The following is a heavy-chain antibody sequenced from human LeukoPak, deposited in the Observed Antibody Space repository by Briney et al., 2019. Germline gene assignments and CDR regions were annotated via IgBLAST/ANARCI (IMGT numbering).Heavy chain of an antibody. CDR3: AKSNGYGLIDI. D-gene: IGHD3-10*01. CDR2: IYHSGGT. J-gene: IGHJ3*02. CDR1: GDSITSSNW. Sequence: SETLSLTCTVSGDSITSSNWWSWVRQPPGKGLEWLGEIYHSGGTSYNSNLQSRLTMSVDKPKNQFSLKVRSVTAADTAVYYCAKSNGYGLIDIWGQGTMVTVSS. V-gene: IGHV4-4*02.